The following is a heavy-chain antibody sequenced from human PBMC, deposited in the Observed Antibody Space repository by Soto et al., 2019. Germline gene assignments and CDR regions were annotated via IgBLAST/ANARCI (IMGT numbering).Heavy chain of an antibody. Sequence: LSLTCTVSGGSISSGGYYWSWTRQHPGKGLEWIGYIYYSGSTYYNPSLKSRVTISVDTSKNQFSLKLSSVTAADTAVYYCARAGGAMVRGFNAFDIWGQGTMVTVSS. CDR2: IYYSGST. V-gene: IGHV4-31*03. CDR3: ARAGGAMVRGFNAFDI. CDR1: GGSISSGGYY. J-gene: IGHJ3*02. D-gene: IGHD3-10*01.